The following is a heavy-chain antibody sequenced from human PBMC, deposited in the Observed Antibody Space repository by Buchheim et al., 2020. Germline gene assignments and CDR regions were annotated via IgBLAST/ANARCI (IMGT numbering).Heavy chain of an antibody. D-gene: IGHD5-12*01. Sequence: EVQLLESGGGLVQPGGSLRLSCAASGFTFSSYAMSWVRQAPGKGLEWVANIKQDGSEKYYVDSVKGRFTISRDNAKNSLYLQMNSLRAEDTAVYYCARVPLATIPYFDYWGQGTL. CDR2: IKQDGSEK. V-gene: IGHV3-7*01. CDR3: ARVPLATIPYFDY. CDR1: GFTFSSYA. J-gene: IGHJ4*02.